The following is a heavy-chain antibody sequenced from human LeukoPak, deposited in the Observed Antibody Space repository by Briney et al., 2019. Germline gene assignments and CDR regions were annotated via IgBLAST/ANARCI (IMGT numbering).Heavy chain of an antibody. CDR1: GFTFSSYW. Sequence: GGSLRLSCAASGFTFSSYWMSWVRQAPGKGLEWVANIKQDGSEKYYVDSVKGRFTISRDNAKNSLYLQMNSLRAEDTAVYYCARYGSGWYPYYYYGMHVWGQGTTVTVSS. CDR2: IKQDGSEK. J-gene: IGHJ6*02. D-gene: IGHD6-19*01. CDR3: ARYGSGWYPYYYYGMHV. V-gene: IGHV3-7*01.